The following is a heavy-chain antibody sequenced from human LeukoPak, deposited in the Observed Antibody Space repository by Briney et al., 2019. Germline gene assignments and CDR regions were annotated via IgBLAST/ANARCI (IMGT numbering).Heavy chain of an antibody. V-gene: IGHV3-11*01. CDR1: GFTFSDYY. J-gene: IGHJ4*02. CDR3: ARRRDSGSLQHFDY. CDR2: ISSSGSTI. Sequence: GGSLRLSCAASGFTFSDYYMSWIRQAPGKGLEWVSYISSSGSTIYYADSVKGRFTISRDNAKNSLCLQMNSLRAEDTAVYYCARRRDSGSLQHFDYWGQGTLVTVSS. D-gene: IGHD1-26*01.